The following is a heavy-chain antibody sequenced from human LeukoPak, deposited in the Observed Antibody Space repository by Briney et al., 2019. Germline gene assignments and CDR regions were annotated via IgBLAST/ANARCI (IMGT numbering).Heavy chain of an antibody. Sequence: PGGSLRLSCAASGFTVSSNYMSWVRQAPGKGLEWVSVIYSGGSTYYADSVKGRFTISRDNSKNTLYLQMNSLRAEDTAVYYCAKDKEHIVVVTAILGFDYWGQGTLVTVSS. CDR3: AKDKEHIVVVTAILGFDY. J-gene: IGHJ4*02. V-gene: IGHV3-53*01. CDR2: IYSGGST. D-gene: IGHD2-21*02. CDR1: GFTVSSNY.